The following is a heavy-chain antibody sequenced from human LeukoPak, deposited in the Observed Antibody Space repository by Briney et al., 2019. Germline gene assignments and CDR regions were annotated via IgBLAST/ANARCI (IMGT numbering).Heavy chain of an antibody. D-gene: IGHD1-26*01. J-gene: IGHJ1*01. CDR2: IYYSGST. CDR3: ARECSIVGATPYFQH. CDR1: GGSISSYY. Sequence: PSETLSLTCTVSGGSISSYYWSWIRQPPGKGLEWIGYIYYSGSTNYNPSLKSRVTISVDTSKNQFSLKPSSVAAADTAVYYCARECSIVGATPYFQHWGQGTLVTVSS. V-gene: IGHV4-59*01.